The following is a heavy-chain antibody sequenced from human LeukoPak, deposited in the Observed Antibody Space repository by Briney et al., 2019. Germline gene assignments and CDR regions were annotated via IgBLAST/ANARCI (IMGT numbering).Heavy chain of an antibody. Sequence: GGSLRLSCTASGFTFRNFAMTWVRQAPGMGLEWLSTIGGSDGTTDYADSVKGRFTISRDNSKNTLYLQMNSLRAEDTAVYYCAKDYDRTITMVRGDHFDYWGQGTLVTVSS. D-gene: IGHD3-10*01. V-gene: IGHV3-23*01. J-gene: IGHJ4*02. CDR3: AKDYDRTITMVRGDHFDY. CDR1: GFTFRNFA. CDR2: IGGSDGTT.